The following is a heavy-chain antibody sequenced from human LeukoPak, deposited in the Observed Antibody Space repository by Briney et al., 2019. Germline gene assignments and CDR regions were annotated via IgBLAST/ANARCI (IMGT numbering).Heavy chain of an antibody. V-gene: IGHV3-74*03. Sequence: GGSLRLSCAASGFTFSRYWMHWVRQAPGKGLMWVSRISPDGSTTLYADSVKGRFTISRDNAKNTLYMQMNSLRAEDTAVYYCARERSSGWSDYWGQGTLVTVSS. D-gene: IGHD6-19*01. CDR2: ISPDGSTT. CDR3: ARERSSGWSDY. CDR1: GFTFSRYW. J-gene: IGHJ4*02.